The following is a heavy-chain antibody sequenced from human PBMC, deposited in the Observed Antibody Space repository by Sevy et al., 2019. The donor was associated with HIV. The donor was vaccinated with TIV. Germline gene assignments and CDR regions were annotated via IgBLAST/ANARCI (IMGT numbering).Heavy chain of an antibody. CDR1: GYTFTDYY. CDR3: ARVVEPAGIDPYYYGVDV. D-gene: IGHD2-2*02. CDR2: INPKSGGT. J-gene: IGHJ6*02. V-gene: IGHV1-2*02. Sequence: ASVKVSCKASGYTFTDYYIHWVRQAPGQGLEWMGWINPKSGGTNYAQKFHGRVTMTRDTSISTACMELSRLRSDDTAVYYCARVVEPAGIDPYYYGVDVWGPGATVTASS.